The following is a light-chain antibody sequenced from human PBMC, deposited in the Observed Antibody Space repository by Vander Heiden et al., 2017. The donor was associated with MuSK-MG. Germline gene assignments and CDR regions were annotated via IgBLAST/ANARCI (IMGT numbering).Light chain of an antibody. Sequence: QPLLTQPPSLSASPGASASLTCTLRRGINVGTFRIFWYQQKPGSPHQYLLNYIADSENHQGSGVPSRFSGSKDASANVGILVSSGLQSEEDAYYFCIIWNNSAWVFGGGTKLTVL. CDR1: RGINVGTFR. CDR2: YIADSEN. J-gene: IGLJ3*02. CDR3: IIWNNSAWV. V-gene: IGLV5-45*01.